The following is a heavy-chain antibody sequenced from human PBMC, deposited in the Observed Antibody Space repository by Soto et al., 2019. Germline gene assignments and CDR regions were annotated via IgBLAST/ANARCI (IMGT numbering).Heavy chain of an antibody. J-gene: IGHJ4*02. CDR1: GYTFTSHG. Sequence: QVQLVQSGAEVKKPGASVKVSCKTSGYTFTSHGISWVRQAPGQGLEWMGWISAYNGNTNYAQKLQGRVTMTTDTATSTADMELRSLRSDDTAVYYCAMTYCSSARCYSDYWGQGTLVTVSS. V-gene: IGHV1-18*04. CDR2: ISAYNGNT. D-gene: IGHD2-2*01. CDR3: AMTYCSSARCYSDY.